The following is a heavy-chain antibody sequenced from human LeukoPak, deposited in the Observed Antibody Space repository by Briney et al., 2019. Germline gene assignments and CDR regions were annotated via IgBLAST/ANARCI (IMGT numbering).Heavy chain of an antibody. V-gene: IGHV3-30*01. D-gene: IGHD3-10*01. CDR1: GFTFSSYA. J-gene: IGHJ5*02. CDR2: ISYDGSNK. Sequence: GRSLRLSCAASGFTFSSYAMHWVRQAPGKGLEWVAVISYDGSNKYYADSVKGRFTISRDNSKNTLYLQMNSLRAEDTAVYYCAREGFGEGWFDPWGQGTLVTVSS. CDR3: AREGFGEGWFDP.